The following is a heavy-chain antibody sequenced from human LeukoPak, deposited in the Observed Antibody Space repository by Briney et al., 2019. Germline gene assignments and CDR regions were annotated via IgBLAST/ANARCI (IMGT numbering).Heavy chain of an antibody. J-gene: IGHJ4*02. Sequence: GGSLRLSCAASGFTFSSYGMHWVRQAPGKGLEWVAVIRYDGSNKYYADSVKGRFTLSRDNSKNTLYLQMNSLRAEDTAVYYCATNGGLGYCSGGSCILIDYWGQGTLVIVSS. D-gene: IGHD2-15*01. CDR3: ATNGGLGYCSGGSCILIDY. CDR2: IRYDGSNK. V-gene: IGHV3-30*02. CDR1: GFTFSSYG.